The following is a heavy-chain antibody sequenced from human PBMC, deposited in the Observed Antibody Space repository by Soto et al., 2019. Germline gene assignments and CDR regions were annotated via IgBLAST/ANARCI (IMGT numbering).Heavy chain of an antibody. J-gene: IGHJ6*02. Sequence: GESLKISCKGSGYSFTSYWIGWVRQTPGKGLEWMGIIYPGDSDIRYSPSFQGQVTMSVDKSIGTAYLQWSSLKASDTAIYYCAADTARTYYYYAMDVWGQGTTVTVSS. CDR1: GYSFTSYW. CDR3: AADTARTYYYYAMDV. D-gene: IGHD5-18*01. V-gene: IGHV5-51*01. CDR2: IYPGDSDI.